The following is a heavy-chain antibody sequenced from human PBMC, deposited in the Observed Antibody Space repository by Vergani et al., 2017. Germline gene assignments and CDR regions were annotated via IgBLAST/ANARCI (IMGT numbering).Heavy chain of an antibody. CDR2: IYTSGST. Sequence: QVQLQESGPGLVRPSETLSLTCSVSGTSVSSGTHYWNWIRQPADKTLAWIGRIYTSGSTDYNPTLRSRITLSLVRSTNQVSLKVSSVTAADTAVYFCARDTAVADDVFDLWGQGTLVSVSA. V-gene: IGHV4-61*02. D-gene: IGHD6-19*01. J-gene: IGHJ3*01. CDR1: GTSVSSGTHY. CDR3: ARDTAVADDVFDL.